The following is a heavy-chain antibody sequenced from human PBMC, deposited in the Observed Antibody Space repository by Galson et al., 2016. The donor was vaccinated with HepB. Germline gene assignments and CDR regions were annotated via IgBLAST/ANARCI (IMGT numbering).Heavy chain of an antibody. CDR1: GFTFSSYW. Sequence: SLRLSCAASGFTFSSYWMHWVRQAPGKGLVWVSRIISDGSSTRYADSVKGRFTISRDNAKNTLYLQMNSLRAEDTAVYYCARAHSAASYDSSGYYSEGYDYWGQGTLVTVSS. V-gene: IGHV3-74*01. D-gene: IGHD3-22*01. CDR2: IISDGSST. CDR3: ARAHSAASYDSSGYYSEGYDY. J-gene: IGHJ4*02.